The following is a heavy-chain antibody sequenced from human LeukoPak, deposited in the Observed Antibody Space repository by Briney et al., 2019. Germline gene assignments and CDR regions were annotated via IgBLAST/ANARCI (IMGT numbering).Heavy chain of an antibody. CDR1: GGTFSSYA. CDR3: ARDSQLSTVPGYRWFDP. D-gene: IGHD2-2*01. J-gene: IGHJ5*02. V-gene: IGHV1-69*05. CDR2: IIPTFGTA. Sequence: ASVKVSCKASGGTFSSYAISWVRQAPGQGLEWMGGIIPTFGTANYAQKFQGRVTITTDESTSTAYMELSSLRSEDTAVYYCARDSQLSTVPGYRWFDPWGQGTLVTVSS.